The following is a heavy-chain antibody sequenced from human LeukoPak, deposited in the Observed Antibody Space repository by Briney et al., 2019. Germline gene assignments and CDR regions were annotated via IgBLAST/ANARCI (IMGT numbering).Heavy chain of an antibody. V-gene: IGHV3-11*01. CDR2: STI. J-gene: IGHJ6*02. Sequence: STIYYADSVKGRFTISRDNAKNSLYLQMNSLRAEDTAVYYCARDSGAVAGWGNYYYYGMDVWGQGTTVTVSS. D-gene: IGHD6-19*01. CDR3: ARDSGAVAGWGNYYYYGMDV.